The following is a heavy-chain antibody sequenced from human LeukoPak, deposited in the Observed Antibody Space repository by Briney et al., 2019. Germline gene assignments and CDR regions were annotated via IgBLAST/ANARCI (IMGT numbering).Heavy chain of an antibody. V-gene: IGHV3-48*03. CDR1: GFTFSSYE. CDR2: ISSSGSTI. J-gene: IGHJ6*04. Sequence: GGSLRLSCAASGFTFSSYEMNWVRQAPGKGVGWVSYISSSGSTIYYADSVKGRFTISRDNAKNSLYLQMNSLRAEDTAVYYCAELGITMIGGVWGKGTTVTISS. D-gene: IGHD3-10*02. CDR3: AELGITMIGGV.